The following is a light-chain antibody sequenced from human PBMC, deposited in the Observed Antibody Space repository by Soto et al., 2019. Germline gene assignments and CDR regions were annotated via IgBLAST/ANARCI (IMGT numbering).Light chain of an antibody. CDR3: QQFSSYTLT. Sequence: ETVMTQYPDTLSVSPGERVTLSCRASQSVSSSLAWYQQKPGQAPRLLIYGASTRATGIPARFSGSGSGTDFTLTISSLQPEDFAVYYCQQFSSYTLTFGGGTKVDIK. J-gene: IGKJ4*01. V-gene: IGKV3-15*01. CDR1: QSVSSS. CDR2: GAS.